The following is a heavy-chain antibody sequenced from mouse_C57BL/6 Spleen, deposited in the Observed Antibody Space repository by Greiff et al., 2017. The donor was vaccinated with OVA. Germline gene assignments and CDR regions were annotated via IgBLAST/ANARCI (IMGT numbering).Heavy chain of an antibody. V-gene: IGHV2-5*01. D-gene: IGHD1-1*01. CDR3: AKNSITTVVATRAMDY. CDR1: GFSLTSYG. Sequence: VQLQESGPGLVQPSQSLSITCTVSGFSLTSYGVHWVRQSPGKGLEWLGVIWRGGSTDYNAAFMSRLSITKDNSKSQVFFKMNSLQADDTAIYYCAKNSITTVVATRAMDYWGQGTSVTVSS. CDR2: IWRGGST. J-gene: IGHJ4*01.